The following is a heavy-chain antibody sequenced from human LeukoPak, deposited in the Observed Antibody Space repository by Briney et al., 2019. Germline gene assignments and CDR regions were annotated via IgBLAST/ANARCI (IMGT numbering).Heavy chain of an antibody. CDR1: GFTFSSYS. CDR2: ISSSSSYI. Sequence: GGSLGLSCAASGFTFSSYSMNWVRQAPGKGLEWVSSISSSSSYIYYADSVKGRFTISRDNAKNSLYLQMNSLRAEDTAVYYCARGYGYSYGYFLSYYFDYWGQGTLVTVSS. J-gene: IGHJ4*02. D-gene: IGHD5-18*01. V-gene: IGHV3-21*01. CDR3: ARGYGYSYGYFLSYYFDY.